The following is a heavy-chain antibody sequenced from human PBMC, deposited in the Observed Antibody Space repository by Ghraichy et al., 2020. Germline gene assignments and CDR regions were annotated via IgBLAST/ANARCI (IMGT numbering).Heavy chain of an antibody. CDR2: IHSSGST. CDR1: GVSINGFY. CDR3: VRYRRDGETFYFDY. Sequence: TLSLTCTVSGVSINGFYWSWIRQPPEKDLEWIGYIHSSGSTNYKPSLESRVTMSVDTSKNQFSLRLSSVTAADTAVYYCVRYRRDGETFYFDYWGQGTLVTVSS. V-gene: IGHV4-59*08. D-gene: IGHD2-21*01. J-gene: IGHJ4*02.